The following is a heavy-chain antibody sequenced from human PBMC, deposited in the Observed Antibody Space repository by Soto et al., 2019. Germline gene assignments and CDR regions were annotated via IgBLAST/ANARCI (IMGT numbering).Heavy chain of an antibody. CDR2: ISPYNGNT. CDR3: ARDEAAHAFDP. V-gene: IGHV1-18*01. CDR1: GYTFTSYG. Sequence: QVQLVQSGAEVKKPGASVKVSCKASGYTFTSYGISWVRQAPGQGLEWMGWISPYNGNTNYAQKLQGRVTMTTDTATNTADMERRSLRSDDTAVYYCARDEAAHAFDPWGQGILVTVSS. D-gene: IGHD6-13*01. J-gene: IGHJ5*02.